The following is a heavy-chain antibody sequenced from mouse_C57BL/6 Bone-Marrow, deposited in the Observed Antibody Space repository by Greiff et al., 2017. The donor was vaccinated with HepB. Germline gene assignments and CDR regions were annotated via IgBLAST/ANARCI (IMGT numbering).Heavy chain of an antibody. CDR3: ARKGDYYGSSYWYFDV. CDR2: ISNLAYSI. J-gene: IGHJ1*03. V-gene: IGHV5-15*01. D-gene: IGHD1-1*01. Sequence: EVHLVESGGGLVQPGGSLKLSCAASGFTFSDYGMAWVRQVPRKGPEWVAFISNLAYSIYYADTVTGRFTISRENAKNTLYLEMSSLRSEDTAMYYCARKGDYYGSSYWYFDVWGTGTTVTVSS. CDR1: GFTFSDYG.